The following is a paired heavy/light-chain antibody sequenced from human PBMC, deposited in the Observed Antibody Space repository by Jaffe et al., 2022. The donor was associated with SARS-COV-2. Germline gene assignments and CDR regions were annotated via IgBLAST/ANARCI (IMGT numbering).Heavy chain of an antibody. J-gene: IGHJ4*02. Sequence: EVQLVESGGALVHPGGSLRLSCAASGFTFGSYAMSWVRQAPGKGLEWVSAINDRGAYTYYADSVKGRFTISRDNSKNTLYLQMNSLRAEDTAVYYCTKYNFWNGYQIAAFDHWGQGTLITVSS. CDR3: TKYNFWNGYQIAAFDH. CDR1: GFTFGSYA. V-gene: IGHV3-23*04. CDR2: INDRGAYT. D-gene: IGHD3-3*01.
Light chain of an antibody. CDR3: QQYFRTPWT. CDR2: WAS. J-gene: IGKJ1*01. V-gene: IGKV4-1*01. Sequence: DIVMTQSPDSLAVSLGERATINCKSSQSVLSNSNIQNYLAWYQQKPGQPPKLLIYWASTRESGVPDRFSGSGSGTDFTLTISSLQAEDVAVYYCQQYFRTPWTFGQGTKVEIK. CDR1: QSVLSNSNIQNY.